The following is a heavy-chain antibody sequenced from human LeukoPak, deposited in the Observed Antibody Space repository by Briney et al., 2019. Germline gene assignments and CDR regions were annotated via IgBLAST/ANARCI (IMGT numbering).Heavy chain of an antibody. Sequence: PSETLSLTCAVYGGSFSGYYWSWIRQPPGKGLEWMGEINHSGSTNYNPSLKSRVTISVDTSKNQFSLKLSSVTAADTAVYYCARVSTYYDFWSGRGQMEVWGKGTTVTVSS. D-gene: IGHD3-3*01. V-gene: IGHV4-34*01. CDR1: GGSFSGYY. CDR3: ARVSTYYDFWSGRGQMEV. CDR2: INHSGST. J-gene: IGHJ6*03.